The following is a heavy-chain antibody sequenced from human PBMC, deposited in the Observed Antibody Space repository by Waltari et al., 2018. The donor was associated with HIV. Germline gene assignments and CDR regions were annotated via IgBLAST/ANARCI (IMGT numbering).Heavy chain of an antibody. J-gene: IGHJ6*02. Sequence: QVQLQESGPGLVRPSETLSLTCTVPGGPIGSYSWSWIRQPPGKELEWIGYIHYSGSANYNPSLKSRVTVSVDTSKHQFSLKLSSVTAADTAVYYCATLMVYAPRSHYYGMDVWGQGTTVIVSS. D-gene: IGHD2-8*01. CDR1: GGPIGSYS. V-gene: IGHV4-59*01. CDR3: ATLMVYAPRSHYYGMDV. CDR2: IHYSGSA.